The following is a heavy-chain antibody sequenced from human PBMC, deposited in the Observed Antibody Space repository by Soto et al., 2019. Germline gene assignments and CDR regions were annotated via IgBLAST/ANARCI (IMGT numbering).Heavy chain of an antibody. CDR3: ARDSGLGDGYNSAFDY. Sequence: GGSLRLSCAASGFTFSSYGMHWVRQAPGKGLEWVAVIWYDGSNKYYADSVKGRFTISRDNSKNTLYLQMNSLRAEDTAVYYCARDSGLGDGYNSAFDYWGQGTLVTVSS. D-gene: IGHD5-12*01. V-gene: IGHV3-33*01. CDR1: GFTFSSYG. CDR2: IWYDGSNK. J-gene: IGHJ4*02.